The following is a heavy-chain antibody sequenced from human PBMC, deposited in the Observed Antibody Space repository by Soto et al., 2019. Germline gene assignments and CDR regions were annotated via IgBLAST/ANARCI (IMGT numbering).Heavy chain of an antibody. CDR3: ARQEWELSGYYYGMDV. J-gene: IGHJ6*02. D-gene: IGHD1-26*01. Sequence: SESVSLSCTLCCGSINSYYWSWIRQPPGKGLEWIGYIYYSGSTNYNPSLKSRVTISVDTSKNQFSLKLSSVTAADTAVYYCARQEWELSGYYYGMDVSAQGTTVTVSS. CDR2: IYYSGST. CDR1: CGSINSYY. V-gene: IGHV4-59*01.